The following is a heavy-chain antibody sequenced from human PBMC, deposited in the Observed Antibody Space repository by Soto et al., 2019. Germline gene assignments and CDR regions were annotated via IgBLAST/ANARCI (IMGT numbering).Heavy chain of an antibody. CDR2: IYYSGST. D-gene: IGHD2-2*01. Sequence: PSETLSLTCTVSGGSISSGGYYWSWIRQHPGKGLEWIGYIYYSGSTYYNPSLKSRVTISVDTSKNQFSLKLSSVTAADTAVYYCARQLQRPRKNWFDPWGQGTLVTVSS. V-gene: IGHV4-31*03. CDR3: ARQLQRPRKNWFDP. J-gene: IGHJ5*02. CDR1: GGSISSGGYY.